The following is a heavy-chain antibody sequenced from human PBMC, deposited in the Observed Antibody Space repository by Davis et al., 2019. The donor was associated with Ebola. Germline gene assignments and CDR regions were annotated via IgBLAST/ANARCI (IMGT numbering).Heavy chain of an antibody. D-gene: IGHD6-13*01. CDR1: GFTFSSYS. V-gene: IGHV3-48*02. Sequence: GESLKISCAASGFTFSSYSMNWVRQAPGKGLEWVSYISSSSSTIYYADSVKGRFTISRDNAKNSLYLQMNSLRDEDTAVYYCARAPAAAETLGVYYFDYWGQGTLVTVSS. CDR2: ISSSSSTI. J-gene: IGHJ4*02. CDR3: ARAPAAAETLGVYYFDY.